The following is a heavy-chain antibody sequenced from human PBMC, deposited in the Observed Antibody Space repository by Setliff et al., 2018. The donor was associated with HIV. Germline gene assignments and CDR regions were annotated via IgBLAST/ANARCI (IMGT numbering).Heavy chain of an antibody. CDR1: GYSFTNYW. Sequence: LKISCKGSGYSFTNYWVGWVRQMPGRGLEWMGIIYPIDSDTKYSPSFWGRVTISVDKSTNTAYLHWNSLRPADTAMYYCGRSGKSGELYAYWGQGTQVTVSS. CDR3: GRSGKSGELYAY. V-gene: IGHV5-51*01. J-gene: IGHJ4*02. CDR2: IYPIDSDT. D-gene: IGHD3-10*01.